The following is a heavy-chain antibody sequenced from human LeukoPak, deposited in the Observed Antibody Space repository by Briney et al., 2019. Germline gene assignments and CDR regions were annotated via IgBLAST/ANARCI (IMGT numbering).Heavy chain of an antibody. CDR1: GFTFSSYG. Sequence: PGRSLRLSCAASGFTFSSYGMHWVRQAPGKGLELVAVIWYDGSHKYYADSVKGRFTISRDNSKNTLYLQMNSLRADDTAVYYCAKGARGDTVTSIVGLNWFDPWGQGTLVTVSS. CDR3: AKGARGDTVTSIVGLNWFDP. CDR2: IWYDGSHK. V-gene: IGHV3-33*03. D-gene: IGHD4-17*01. J-gene: IGHJ5*02.